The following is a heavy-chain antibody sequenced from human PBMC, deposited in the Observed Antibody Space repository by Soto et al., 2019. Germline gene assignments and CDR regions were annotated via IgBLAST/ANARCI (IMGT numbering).Heavy chain of an antibody. D-gene: IGHD6-6*01. V-gene: IGHV3-23*01. CDR1: EFTFSSYA. Sequence: GGSLRLSCGASEFTFSSYAMSWVRQAPGKGLEWVSVISGSDDSTYYADSVKGRFTISRDNSKNTLYLQMNSLRAEDTAVYYCAKRSSSSTFDYWGQGTLVTVSS. CDR3: AKRSSSSTFDY. CDR2: ISGSDDST. J-gene: IGHJ4*02.